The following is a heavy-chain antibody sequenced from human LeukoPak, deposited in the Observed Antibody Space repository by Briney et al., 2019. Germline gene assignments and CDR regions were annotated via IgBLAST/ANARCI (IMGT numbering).Heavy chain of an antibody. V-gene: IGHV3-74*01. CDR2: INSDGRST. CDR3: ARDYYYDSGGYTKGQRWTFDI. CDR1: GFTLSTYW. D-gene: IGHD3-22*01. Sequence: PGGSLRLSCAASGFTLSTYWMHWVRQAAGKGLVWVSRINSDGRSTSYADSVKGRFTISRDSAKNTLYLQMNSLRAEDTAVYYCARDYYYDSGGYTKGQRWTFDIWGQGTMVTVSS. J-gene: IGHJ3*02.